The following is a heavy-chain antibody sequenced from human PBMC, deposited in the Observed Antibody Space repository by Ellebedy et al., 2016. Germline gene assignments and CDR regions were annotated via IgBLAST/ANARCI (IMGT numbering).Heavy chain of an antibody. J-gene: IGHJ2*01. V-gene: IGHV4-61*01. CDR3: ARENGDGDFDL. CDR2: IYYSGST. CDR1: GGSVSSGSYY. D-gene: IGHD3-10*01. Sequence: SETLSLTXTVSGGSVSSGSYYWSWIRQPPGKELKWIGYIYYSGSTNYNPSLKSRVTISVDTSKNQFSLKLSSVTAADTAVYYCARENGDGDFDLWGRGTLVTVSS.